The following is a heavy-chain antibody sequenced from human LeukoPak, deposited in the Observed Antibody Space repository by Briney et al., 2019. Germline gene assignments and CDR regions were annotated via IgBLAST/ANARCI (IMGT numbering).Heavy chain of an antibody. V-gene: IGHV3-48*02. J-gene: IGHJ4*02. D-gene: IGHD3-10*01. CDR1: GFTFSNYN. CDR3: AKDSRFGKLLIPYFDY. Sequence: GGSLRLSCAASGFTFSNYNMNWVRQAPGKGLEWVSYITSRSSSIYYADSVKGRFTISRDNAQNSLYLQMNSLRDEDTAVYYCAKDSRFGKLLIPYFDYWGQGTLVTVSS. CDR2: ITSRSSSI.